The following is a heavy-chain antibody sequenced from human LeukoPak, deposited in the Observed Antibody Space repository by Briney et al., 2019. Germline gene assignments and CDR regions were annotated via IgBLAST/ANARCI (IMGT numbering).Heavy chain of an antibody. V-gene: IGHV3-23*01. J-gene: IGHJ3*01. Sequence: QSGGSLRLSCVAPRISLSSYAMSWVRQAPGKGLEWVSTITYSGVNEYYADSVKGRFTISRDNSKDTLYLQMNGLRVEDTAVYYCAKGLRGLRNRIMGDTFDLWGQGTMVAVSS. CDR2: ITYSGVNE. CDR1: RISLSSYA. D-gene: IGHD1-14*01. CDR3: AKGLRGLRNRIMGDTFDL.